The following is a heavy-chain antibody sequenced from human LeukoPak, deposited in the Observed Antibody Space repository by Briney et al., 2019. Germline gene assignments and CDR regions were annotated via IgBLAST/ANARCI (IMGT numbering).Heavy chain of an antibody. CDR1: GFTFSSYS. V-gene: IGHV3-21*01. Sequence: GGSLRLSCAASGFTFSSYSMNWVRQAPGKGLGWVSSISSSSSYIYYADSVKGRFTISRDNAENSLYLQMNSLRAEDTAVYYCGALRSSTSRAFDYWGQGTLVTVSS. D-gene: IGHD2-2*01. CDR2: ISSSSSYI. CDR3: GALRSSTSRAFDY. J-gene: IGHJ4*02.